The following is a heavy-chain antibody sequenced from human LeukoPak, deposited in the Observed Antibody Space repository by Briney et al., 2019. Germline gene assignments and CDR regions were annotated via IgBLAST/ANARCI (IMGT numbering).Heavy chain of an antibody. D-gene: IGHD3-10*01. CDR2: VYYSGST. V-gene: IGHV4-59*01. J-gene: IGHJ6*02. CDR3: ASHDYSGSGTYAGYYYGMDV. CDR1: GGSISSYY. Sequence: SETLSLTCTVSGGSISSYYWSWIRQPPGKGLEWIGYVYYSGSTNYNPSLKSRVTISVDTSKNQFSLKLSSVTAADTAVYYCASHDYSGSGTYAGYYYGMDVWGQGTTVTVSS.